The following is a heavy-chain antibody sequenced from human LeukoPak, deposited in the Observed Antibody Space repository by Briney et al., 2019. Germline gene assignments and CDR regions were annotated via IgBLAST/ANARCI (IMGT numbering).Heavy chain of an antibody. J-gene: IGHJ4*02. CDR1: GFTFSSHS. CDR3: VSAIRGSPIDY. CDR2: VSSDSSYI. Sequence: GGSLRLSCAASGFTFSSHSMNWVRLAPGKGLEWVSSVSSDSSYIYYADSVKGRFTISRDNAKNSLFLQMNSLRAEDTAIYYCVSAIRGSPIDYWGQGTLVSVPS. V-gene: IGHV3-21*01. D-gene: IGHD3-10*01.